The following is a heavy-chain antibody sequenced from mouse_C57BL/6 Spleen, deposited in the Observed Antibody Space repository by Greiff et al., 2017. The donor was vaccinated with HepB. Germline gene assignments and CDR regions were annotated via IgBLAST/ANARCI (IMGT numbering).Heavy chain of an antibody. CDR1: GYTFTDYN. CDR3: ARLGGFAY. D-gene: IGHD3-3*01. CDR2: INPNNGVT. V-gene: IGHV1-18*01. J-gene: IGHJ3*01. Sequence: EVQLQQSGPELVKPGASVKIPCKASGYTFTDYNMDWVKQSHGKSLEWIGDINPNNGVTIYNQKFKGKATLTVDKSSSTAYMELRSLTSEDTAVYYCARLGGFAYWGQVTLVTVSA.